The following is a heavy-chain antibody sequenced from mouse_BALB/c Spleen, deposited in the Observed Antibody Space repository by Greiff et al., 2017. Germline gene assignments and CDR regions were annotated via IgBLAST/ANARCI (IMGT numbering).Heavy chain of an antibody. J-gene: IGHJ4*01. CDR1: GFTFSSYA. V-gene: IGHV5-9-3*01. D-gene: IGHD1-1*01. Sequence: EVQGVESGGGLVKPGGSLKLSCAASGFTFSSYAMSWVRQTPEKRLEWVATISSGGSYTYYPDSVKGRFTISRDNAKNTLYLQMSSLRSEDTAMYYCARGRVDYYAMDYWGQGTSVTVSS. CDR3: ARGRVDYYAMDY. CDR2: ISSGGSYT.